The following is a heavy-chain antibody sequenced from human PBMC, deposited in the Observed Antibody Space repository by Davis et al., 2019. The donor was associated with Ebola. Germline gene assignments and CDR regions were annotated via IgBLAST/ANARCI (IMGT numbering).Heavy chain of an antibody. CDR2: IHYSGST. CDR1: GGSITSGTYY. CDR3: ARALWKVSFDS. V-gene: IGHV4-31*02. J-gene: IGHJ5*01. D-gene: IGHD1-1*01. Sequence: MPSETLSLTCHVSGGSITSGTYYWSWMRQHPGKGLEWLGYIHYSGSTYYSPSLESRLYLSLDTSKNELSLELSSVSPADTAIYFCARALWKVSFDSWGQGTLVTVSS.